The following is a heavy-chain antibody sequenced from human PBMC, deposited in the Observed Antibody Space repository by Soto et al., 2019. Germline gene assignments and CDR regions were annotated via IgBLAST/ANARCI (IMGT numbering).Heavy chain of an antibody. D-gene: IGHD1-26*01. Sequence: LRLSCAAFGFTVSSKYMSWVRQAPGKGLEWVSIIYSGGSTFYADSVRDRFSISRDISKNTVYLEINPLRVEDTAVYFCAKGQVGFDSWGQGTLVTVSS. J-gene: IGHJ4*02. CDR1: GFTVSSKY. V-gene: IGHV3-66*01. CDR3: AKGQVGFDS. CDR2: IYSGGST.